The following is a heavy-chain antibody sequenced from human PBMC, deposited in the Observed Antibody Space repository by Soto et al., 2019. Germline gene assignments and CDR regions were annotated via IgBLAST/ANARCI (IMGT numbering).Heavy chain of an antibody. Sequence: PSETLSLTCTVSGGSISSYYWSWIRQPPGKGLEWIGYIYYSGSTNYNPSLKSRVTISVDTSKNQFSLKLSSVTAADTAVYYCARHPSYYDILTGYYYNWFDPWGQGTLVTVS. D-gene: IGHD3-9*01. CDR2: IYYSGST. CDR3: ARHPSYYDILTGYYYNWFDP. CDR1: GGSISSYY. J-gene: IGHJ5*02. V-gene: IGHV4-59*08.